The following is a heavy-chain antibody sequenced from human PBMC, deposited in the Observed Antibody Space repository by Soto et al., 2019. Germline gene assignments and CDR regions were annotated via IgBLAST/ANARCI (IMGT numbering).Heavy chain of an antibody. Sequence: EVQLVESGGGLVQPGGSLRLSCAASGFTLSSYSMNWVRQAPGKGLEWVSYINSGSTTIYYADSVKGRFTISRDNAKNSLYLQMNSLRDEDTAVDYCARDNPRSSGWDVWGQGTTVTVSS. CDR1: GFTLSSYS. CDR3: ARDNPRSSGWDV. CDR2: INSGSTTI. V-gene: IGHV3-48*02. J-gene: IGHJ6*02.